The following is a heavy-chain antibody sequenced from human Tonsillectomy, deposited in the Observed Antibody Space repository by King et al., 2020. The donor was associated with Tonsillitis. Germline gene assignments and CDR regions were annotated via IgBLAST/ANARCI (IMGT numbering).Heavy chain of an antibody. CDR1: GGSFSGYY. V-gene: IGHV4-34*01. CDR3: ARGDPPYYYDSSGYYAFDI. Sequence: VQLQQWGAGLLKPSETLSLTCAVYGGSFSGYYWSWIRQPPGKGLEWIGEINHSGSTNYNPSLKSRVTISVDTSKNQFSLKLSSVTAADTAAYYCARGDPPYYYDSSGYYAFDIWGQGTTVTVPS. CDR2: INHSGST. J-gene: IGHJ3*02. D-gene: IGHD3-22*01.